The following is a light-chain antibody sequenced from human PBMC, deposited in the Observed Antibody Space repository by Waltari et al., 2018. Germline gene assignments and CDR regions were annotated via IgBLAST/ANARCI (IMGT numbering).Light chain of an antibody. V-gene: IGLV2-23*02. CDR2: DVS. CDR3: CSYAGSSTHAV. Sequence: QSALTQPASVSGSPGQSITISCTGTSSDVGTYKYVPWYQQHPGKAPKLMIYDVSKRPSGVSNRFSGSKSGNTASLTISGLQAEDEADYYCCSYAGSSTHAVFGGGTQLTVL. J-gene: IGLJ7*01. CDR1: SSDVGTYKY.